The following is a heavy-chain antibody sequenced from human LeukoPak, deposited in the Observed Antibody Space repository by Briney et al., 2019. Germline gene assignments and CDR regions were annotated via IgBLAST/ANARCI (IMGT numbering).Heavy chain of an antibody. CDR3: ARGEAGYSSSWFLIDY. D-gene: IGHD6-13*01. V-gene: IGHV1-3*01. Sequence: ASVKVSCKASGCTFTSYAMHWVRQAPGQRLEWMGWTNAGNGNTKYSQKFQGRVTITRDTSASTAYMELSSLRSEDTAVYYCARGEAGYSSSWFLIDYWGQGTLVTVSS. CDR1: GCTFTSYA. CDR2: TNAGNGNT. J-gene: IGHJ4*02.